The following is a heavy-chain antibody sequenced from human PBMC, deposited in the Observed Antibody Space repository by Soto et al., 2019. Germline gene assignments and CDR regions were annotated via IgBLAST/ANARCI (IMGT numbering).Heavy chain of an antibody. J-gene: IGHJ4*02. CDR3: GTLPPSIELTLLPIPT. V-gene: IGHV4-4*02. CDR1: GGSVSSTNW. Sequence: QVQLLQSGPGLVKPSGTLSLTCAVSGGSVSSTNWWTWVRQSPGQGLEWIGEIYHSGTATYNPSLRGRVTIPVDKPNNQVALKMRYITAADTAVYYCGTLPPSIELTLLPIPTWGQGTLVAVSS. CDR2: IYHSGTA. D-gene: IGHD2-8*01.